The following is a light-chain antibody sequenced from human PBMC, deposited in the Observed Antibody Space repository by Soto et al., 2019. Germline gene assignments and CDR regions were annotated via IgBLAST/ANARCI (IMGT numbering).Light chain of an antibody. J-gene: IGKJ1*01. V-gene: IGKV1-9*01. CDR1: QEISGY. CDR2: GVS. CDR3: QNLHWA. Sequence: IQLTQSPSSLSASVGDRVTITCRASQEISGYLAWYQQTPGKAPKLLIYGVSTLQDGVSSRFSGRGSGTAFSLTISKLQPEDFSPYYCQNLHWAFGPGT.